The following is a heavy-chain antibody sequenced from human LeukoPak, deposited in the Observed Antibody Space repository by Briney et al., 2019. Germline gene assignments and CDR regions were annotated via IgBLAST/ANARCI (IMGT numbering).Heavy chain of an antibody. CDR1: GFTFSTYA. J-gene: IGHJ3*02. Sequence: GGSLRLSCAASGFTFSTYAMTWVRQAPGKGLEWVSLISGTGGSTYYADSVKGRFTISRDNSKNTLYLQMNSLRAEDTAVYYCAKDRWELLMRGYDAFDIWGQGTMVTVSS. D-gene: IGHD1-26*01. V-gene: IGHV3-23*01. CDR3: AKDRWELLMRGYDAFDI. CDR2: ISGTGGST.